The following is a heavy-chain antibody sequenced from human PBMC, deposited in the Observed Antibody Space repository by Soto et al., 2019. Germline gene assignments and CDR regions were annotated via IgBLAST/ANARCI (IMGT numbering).Heavy chain of an antibody. V-gene: IGHV4-61*08. CDR2: GST. Sequence: PSETLSLTCAVSGGSISSGGYYWSWIRQPPGKGLEWIGFGSTKYNPSLKSRIRISVDTSKNQFSLNLTSATAADTAVYYCARVSTSASGSYYTLDYWGQGTLVTVS. D-gene: IGHD3-10*01. CDR1: GGSISSGGYY. J-gene: IGHJ4*02. CDR3: ARVSTSASGSYYTLDY.